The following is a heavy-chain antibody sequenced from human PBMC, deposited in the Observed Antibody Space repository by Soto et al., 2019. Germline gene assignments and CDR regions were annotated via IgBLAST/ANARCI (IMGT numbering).Heavy chain of an antibody. Sequence: SETLSLTCTVSGGAISSGRYYWTWIRQLPGKGLEYIGYIYYTGGTYYNPSLKSRVTISVDTSKGQFSLNLGSVTAADTAVYYCARDRSMSATFDSWGQGSLVTVSS. D-gene: IGHD1-26*01. V-gene: IGHV4-31*03. CDR1: GGAISSGRYY. CDR2: IYYTGGT. J-gene: IGHJ4*02. CDR3: ARDRSMSATFDS.